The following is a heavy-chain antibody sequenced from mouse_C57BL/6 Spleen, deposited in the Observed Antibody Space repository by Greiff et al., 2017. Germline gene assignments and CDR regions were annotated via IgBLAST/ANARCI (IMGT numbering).Heavy chain of an antibody. CDR1: GYAFSSSW. D-gene: IGHD1-1*01. J-gene: IGHJ1*03. V-gene: IGHV1-82*01. CDR3: ARDYYGSSYLEYFDG. CDR2: IYPGDGDT. Sequence: VVKPGASVKISCKASGYAFSSSWMNWVKQRPGKGLEWIGRIYPGDGDTNYNGKFKGKATLTADKSSSTAYMQLSSLTSEDSAVYFCARDYYGSSYLEYFDGWGTGTTVTVSS.